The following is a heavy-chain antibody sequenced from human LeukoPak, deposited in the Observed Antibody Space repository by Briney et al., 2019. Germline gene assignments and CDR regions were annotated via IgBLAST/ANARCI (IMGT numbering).Heavy chain of an antibody. CDR1: GYSISSGYY. CDR2: NYHSGST. V-gene: IGHV4-38-2*02. CDR3: AREQPHDYGEGGLFDP. Sequence: SETLSLTCTVSGYSISSGYYWGWIRPPPGKGLEWIGSNYHSGSTYNNSFLKSRVTISVDTSKNQFALKLSAVSAAGTAVYYCAREQPHDYGEGGLFDPGGRGTRDSVSS. D-gene: IGHD4-17*01. J-gene: IGHJ5*02.